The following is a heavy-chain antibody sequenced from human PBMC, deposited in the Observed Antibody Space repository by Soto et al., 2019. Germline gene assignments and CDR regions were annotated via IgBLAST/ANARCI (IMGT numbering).Heavy chain of an antibody. Sequence: SVKVSCKASGFTFTSSAVQWVRQARGQRLEWIGWIVVGSGNTNYAQQFQERVTITRDMSTSTAYMELSSLRSEDTAVYYCAAHHVEWLFCYWGQGTLVTVSS. CDR2: IVVGSGNT. CDR3: AAHHVEWLFCY. D-gene: IGHD3-3*01. V-gene: IGHV1-58*01. J-gene: IGHJ4*02. CDR1: GFTFTSSA.